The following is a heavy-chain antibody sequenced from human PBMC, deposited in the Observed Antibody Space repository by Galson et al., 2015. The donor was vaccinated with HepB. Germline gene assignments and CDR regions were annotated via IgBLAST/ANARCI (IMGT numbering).Heavy chain of an antibody. Sequence: SVKVSCKASGYTFTSYAMHWVRQAPGQRLEWMGWINAGNGNTKYSQKFQGRVTITRDTSASTAYMVLSSLRSEDTAVYYCARGIYYYDSSGTLDYWGQGTLVTVSS. D-gene: IGHD3-22*01. J-gene: IGHJ4*02. CDR3: ARGIYYYDSSGTLDY. V-gene: IGHV1-3*01. CDR1: GYTFTSYA. CDR2: INAGNGNT.